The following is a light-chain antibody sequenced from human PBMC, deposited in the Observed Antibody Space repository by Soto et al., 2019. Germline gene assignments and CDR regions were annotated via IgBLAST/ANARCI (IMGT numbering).Light chain of an antibody. Sequence: QPVLTQPASVSGSPGQSITISCTGTSGDVGSYDLVSWYQQPPGKAPKLMIYEVTKRPSGVSDRFSGSKSGNTASLTISGLQAEDEANYYCCSYAGSSTVIFGGGTKLTVL. J-gene: IGLJ2*01. V-gene: IGLV2-23*02. CDR2: EVT. CDR3: CSYAGSSTVI. CDR1: SGDVGSYDL.